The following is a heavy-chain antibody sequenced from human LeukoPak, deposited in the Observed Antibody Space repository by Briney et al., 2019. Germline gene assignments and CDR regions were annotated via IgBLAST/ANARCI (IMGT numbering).Heavy chain of an antibody. CDR3: ARDRVEMATITEYYYYGMDV. J-gene: IGHJ6*02. Sequence: GASVKVSCKASGYTFFSYGISWVRQAPGQGLEWMGRIIPILGIANYAQKFQGRVTITADKSTSTAYMELSSLRSEDTAVYYCARDRVEMATITEYYYYGMDVWGQGTTVTVSS. D-gene: IGHD5-24*01. V-gene: IGHV1-69*04. CDR1: GYTFFSYG. CDR2: IIPILGIA.